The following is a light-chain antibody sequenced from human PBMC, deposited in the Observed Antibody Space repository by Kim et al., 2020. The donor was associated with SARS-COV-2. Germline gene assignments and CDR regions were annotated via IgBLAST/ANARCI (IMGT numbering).Light chain of an antibody. CDR2: WAS. CDR3: QQYYSTPPT. V-gene: IGKV4-1*01. Sequence: ATINCKSSQSVLYSSNNKNYLAWYQQKPGQPPTLLIYWASTRESGVPDRFSGSGSVTDFTLTISSLQAEDVAVYYCQQYYSTPPTFGQGTKVDIK. CDR1: QSVLYSSNNKNY. J-gene: IGKJ1*01.